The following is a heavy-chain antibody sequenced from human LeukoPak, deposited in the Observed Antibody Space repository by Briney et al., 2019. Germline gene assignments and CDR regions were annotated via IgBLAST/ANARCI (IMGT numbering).Heavy chain of an antibody. CDR2: TIPIFGTA. J-gene: IGHJ4*02. CDR3: ARVFARSGEIGGSYCYY. V-gene: IGHV1-69*05. CDR1: GGTFSSYA. D-gene: IGHD1-26*01. Sequence: SVKVSCKASGGTFSSYAINWVRQAPGQGLEWMGGTIPIFGTANYAQKFQGRVAITTDESTSTAYMELSSLRSEDTAVYYCARVFARSGEIGGSYCYYWGQGTLVTVSS.